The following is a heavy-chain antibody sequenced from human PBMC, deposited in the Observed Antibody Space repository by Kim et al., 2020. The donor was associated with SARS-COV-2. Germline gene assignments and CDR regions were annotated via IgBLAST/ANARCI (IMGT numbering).Heavy chain of an antibody. V-gene: IGHV3-15*01. CDR2: IKSKTDGGTT. CDR3: TTDPTKGGYPTADY. Sequence: GGSLRLSCAASGFTFSNAWMSWVRQAPGKGLEWVGRIKSKTDGGTTDYAAPVKGRFTISRDDSKNTLYLQMNSLKTEDTAVYYCTTDPTKGGYPTADYWGQGTLVTVSS. D-gene: IGHD5-12*01. J-gene: IGHJ4*02. CDR1: GFTFSNAW.